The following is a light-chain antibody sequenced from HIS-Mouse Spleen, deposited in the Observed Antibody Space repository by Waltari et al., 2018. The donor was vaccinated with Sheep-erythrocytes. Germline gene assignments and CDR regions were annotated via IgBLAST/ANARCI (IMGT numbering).Light chain of an antibody. CDR3: CSYAGSYNHV. CDR1: SSDVGGYNY. Sequence: QSALTQPRSVSVSPGQSVTISCTGTSSDVGGYNYVSWYQQHPGKAPKPMIYDVSKRPSGVPDRFSGSKSGNTASLTISGLQAEDEADYYCCSYAGSYNHVFATGTKVTVL. V-gene: IGLV2-11*01. J-gene: IGLJ1*01. CDR2: DVS.